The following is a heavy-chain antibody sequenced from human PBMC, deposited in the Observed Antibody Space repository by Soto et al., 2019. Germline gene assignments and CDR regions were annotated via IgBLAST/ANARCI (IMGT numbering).Heavy chain of an antibody. CDR3: ARVPYGMDV. J-gene: IGHJ6*02. Sequence: LRLSCAASGFTFSSYWMHWVHQAPGKGLVWVSRINSDGSITNYADSVKGRFTISRDNAKNTLYLQMNSLRAEDTAVYYCARVPYGMDVWGQGTTVTVSS. CDR2: INSDGSIT. V-gene: IGHV3-74*01. CDR1: GFTFSSYW.